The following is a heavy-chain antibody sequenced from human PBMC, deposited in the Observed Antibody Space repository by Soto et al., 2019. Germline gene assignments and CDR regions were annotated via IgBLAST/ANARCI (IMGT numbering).Heavy chain of an antibody. CDR3: AKDRGYSGYVLNWYFDL. D-gene: IGHD5-12*01. V-gene: IGHV3-23*01. J-gene: IGHJ2*01. CDR1: GFTFSSYA. CDR2: ISGSGGST. Sequence: EVQLLESGGGLVQPGGSLRLSCAASGFTFSSYAMSWVRQAPGKGLEWVSAISGSGGSTYYADSVKGRFTISRDNSKNTLYLQMNSLRAEDTAVYYCAKDRGYSGYVLNWYFDLWGRGTLVTVSS.